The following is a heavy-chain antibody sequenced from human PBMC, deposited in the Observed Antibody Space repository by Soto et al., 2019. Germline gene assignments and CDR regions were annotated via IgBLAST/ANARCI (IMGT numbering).Heavy chain of an antibody. CDR3: ASWAATGTKGYYYGMDV. D-gene: IGHD1-7*01. J-gene: IGHJ6*02. CDR1: GGSFSGYY. V-gene: IGHV4-34*01. Sequence: SQTLSLPCAVYGGSFSGYYWSWIRQPPGKGLEWIGEINHSGSTNYNPSLKSRVTISVDTSKNQFSLKLSSVTAADTAVYYCASWAATGTKGYYYGMDVWGQGTTVTVSS. CDR2: INHSGST.